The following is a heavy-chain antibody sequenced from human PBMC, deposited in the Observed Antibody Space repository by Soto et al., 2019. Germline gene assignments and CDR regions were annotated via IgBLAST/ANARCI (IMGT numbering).Heavy chain of an antibody. Sequence: GGSLRLSCAASGFTFSSYGMHWVRHAPGKGLEWVAVISYDGSNKYYADSVKGRLTISRDNSKNTLYLQMNSLRAEDTAVYYCAKDRVIFGVVIISRYGMDVWGQGTTVTVS. V-gene: IGHV3-30*18. CDR1: GFTFSSYG. CDR2: ISYDGSNK. CDR3: AKDRVIFGVVIISRYGMDV. J-gene: IGHJ6*02. D-gene: IGHD3-3*02.